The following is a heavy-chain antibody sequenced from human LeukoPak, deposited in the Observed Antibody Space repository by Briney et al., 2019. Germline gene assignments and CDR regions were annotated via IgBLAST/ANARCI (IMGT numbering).Heavy chain of an antibody. J-gene: IGHJ4*02. D-gene: IGHD6-25*01. V-gene: IGHV3-48*03. Sequence: PGGSLRLSCAASGFTFSNYEMNWVRQAPGKGLEWLSYISSSGSTIYYAGSMKGRFTISRDNARNSLYLQLNSLRAEDTAVYYCARVSYSGGVYWGQGTLVTVSS. CDR1: GFTFSNYE. CDR3: ARVSYSGGVY. CDR2: ISSSGSTI.